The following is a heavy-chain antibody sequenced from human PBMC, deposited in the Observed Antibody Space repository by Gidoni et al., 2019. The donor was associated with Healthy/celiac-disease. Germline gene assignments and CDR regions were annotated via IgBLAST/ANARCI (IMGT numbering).Heavy chain of an antibody. Sequence: EVQLVESGGGLVQPGGSLRLSCAASGFTFSSYWMHWVRQAPGKGLVWVSRINSGGSSTSYADSVKGRFTISRDNAKNTLYLQMNSLRAEDTAVYYCARDEDGGNFGDYWGQGTLVTVSS. CDR2: INSGGSST. J-gene: IGHJ4*02. D-gene: IGHD2-21*01. V-gene: IGHV3-74*01. CDR1: GFTFSSYW. CDR3: ARDEDGGNFGDY.